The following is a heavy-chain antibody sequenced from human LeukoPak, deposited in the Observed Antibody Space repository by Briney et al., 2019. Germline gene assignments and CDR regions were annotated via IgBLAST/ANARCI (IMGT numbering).Heavy chain of an antibody. V-gene: IGHV3-48*01. CDR2: ISSSSSTI. D-gene: IGHD3-22*01. CDR1: GFTFSSYS. Sequence: GGSLGLSCAASGFTFSSYSMNWVRQAPGKGLEWVSYISSSSSTIYYADSVKGRFTISRDNAKNSLYLQMNSLRAEDTAVYYCARGDSSGYYWGYFDYWGQGTLVTVSS. CDR3: ARGDSSGYYWGYFDY. J-gene: IGHJ4*02.